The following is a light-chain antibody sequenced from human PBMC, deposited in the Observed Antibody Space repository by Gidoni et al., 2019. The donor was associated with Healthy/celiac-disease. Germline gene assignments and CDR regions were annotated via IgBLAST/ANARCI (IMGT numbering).Light chain of an antibody. Sequence: EIVFTQSPGTLSLSPGERAPLSCRASQSVSSSYLAWYQQKPGQAPRLLIYGASSRATGIPDRFSGSGSGTDFTLTISRLEPEGFAVYYCQQYGSSPPYTFGQGTKLEIK. J-gene: IGKJ2*01. V-gene: IGKV3-20*01. CDR3: QQYGSSPPYT. CDR2: GAS. CDR1: QSVSSSY.